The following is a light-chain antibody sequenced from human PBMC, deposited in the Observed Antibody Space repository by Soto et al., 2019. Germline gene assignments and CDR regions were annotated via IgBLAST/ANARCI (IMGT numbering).Light chain of an antibody. CDR1: QSVASRN. CDR2: GAS. V-gene: IGKV3-20*01. Sequence: DIVLTQSPATLSVSAGDRATLICRASQSVASRNVAWYQQKSGQAPRLLMYGASSRAIHTPDRCSGTGAGTDCTLTISGLEPEDFAVDYCQHFGDSLWTFGQGTKVDIK. CDR3: QHFGDSLWT. J-gene: IGKJ1*01.